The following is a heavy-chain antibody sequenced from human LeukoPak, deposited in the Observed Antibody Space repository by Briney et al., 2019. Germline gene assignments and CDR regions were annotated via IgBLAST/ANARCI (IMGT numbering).Heavy chain of an antibody. CDR1: GFTFTNFW. Sequence: GGSLRLSCAASGFTFTNFWMSWVRQAPGKGLEWVANIDEGGSEKYHVDSVKGRFTISRDNAKNSLYLQMNSLRGDDTAVYYCASACDVGVVDYWGQGTLVTVSS. CDR3: ASACDVGVVDY. V-gene: IGHV3-7*01. J-gene: IGHJ4*02. D-gene: IGHD1-26*01. CDR2: IDEGGSEK.